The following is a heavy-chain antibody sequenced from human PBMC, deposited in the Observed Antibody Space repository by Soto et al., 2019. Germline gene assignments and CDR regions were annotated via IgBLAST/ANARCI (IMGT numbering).Heavy chain of an antibody. D-gene: IGHD2-2*01. J-gene: IGHJ5*02. CDR2: VSGSGLTV. Sequence: QVQLVESGGGLVKPGGSLRLSCATSGFTFNDYYLSWIRQAPGKGLEWVSYVSGSGLTVYYADSVKGRFTVSRDNAKATMYPQMSSLRAEDTAVYFCARDPTGCDDTTCPRGGWFDPWGQGTLVTVSS. CDR1: GFTFNDYY. V-gene: IGHV3-11*01. CDR3: ARDPTGCDDTTCPRGGWFDP.